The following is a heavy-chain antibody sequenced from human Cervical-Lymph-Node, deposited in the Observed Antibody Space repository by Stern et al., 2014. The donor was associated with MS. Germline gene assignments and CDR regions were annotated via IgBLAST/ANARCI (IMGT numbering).Heavy chain of an antibody. J-gene: IGHJ5*02. D-gene: IGHD4-17*01. V-gene: IGHV4-31*03. CDR1: GGSISNDGYY. CDR2: IYYSGST. Sequence: QVQLQESGPGLVKPSQTLSLTCTVSGGSISNDGYYWSWIRQPPGKGLEWIGCIYYSGSTYYHPSLKSRVTISVDTSKSQFSLKLNSVTAADTAVYYCARDLGGDGWFDPWGQGTLVTVSS. CDR3: ARDLGGDGWFDP.